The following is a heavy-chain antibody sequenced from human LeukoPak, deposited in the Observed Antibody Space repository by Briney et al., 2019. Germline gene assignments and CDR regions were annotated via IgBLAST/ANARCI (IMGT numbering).Heavy chain of an antibody. CDR1: GFTFSSYS. D-gene: IGHD5-18*01. CDR3: ARHSYENWFDP. Sequence: GGSLRLSCAASGFTFSSYSMNWVRQAPGKGLEWVSSISSSSSYIYYADSVKGRFTISRDNAKNSLYPQMNSLRAEDTAVYYCARHSYENWFDPWGQGTLVTVSS. V-gene: IGHV3-21*01. CDR2: ISSSSSYI. J-gene: IGHJ5*02.